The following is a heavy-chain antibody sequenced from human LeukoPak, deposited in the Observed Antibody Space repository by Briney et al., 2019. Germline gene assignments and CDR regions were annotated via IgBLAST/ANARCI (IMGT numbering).Heavy chain of an antibody. CDR3: ATPVRHGSDPSLYYYYMDV. CDR2: ISYDGSNK. J-gene: IGHJ6*03. Sequence: PGGSLRLSCAASGFTFSSYAMHWVRQAPGKGLEWVAVISYDGSNKYYGDSVKGRFTISRDNSKNTLYLQMNSLRAEDTAVYFCATPVRHGSDPSLYYYYMDVWGKGTTVTISS. D-gene: IGHD3-10*01. V-gene: IGHV3-30*04. CDR1: GFTFSSYA.